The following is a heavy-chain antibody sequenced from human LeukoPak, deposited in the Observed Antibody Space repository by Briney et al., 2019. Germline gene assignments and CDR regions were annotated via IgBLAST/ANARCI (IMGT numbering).Heavy chain of an antibody. J-gene: IGHJ5*02. D-gene: IGHD6-19*01. CDR1: GYAFTGYY. V-gene: IGHV1-2*02. CDR2: INPNSGGT. CDR3: AKGRVVAGSKSLTYHWFDP. Sequence: ASVTVSCKASGYAFTGYYIHWVRQAPGQGLEWMGWINPNSGGTKYAQKFQGRVTMTRDTSITTAYMGLSRLRSDDTAVYYCAKGRVVAGSKSLTYHWFDPWGQGTLVTVSS.